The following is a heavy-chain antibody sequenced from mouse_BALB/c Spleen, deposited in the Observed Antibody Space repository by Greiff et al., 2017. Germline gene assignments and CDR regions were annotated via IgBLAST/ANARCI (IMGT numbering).Heavy chain of an antibody. CDR1: GYTFTSYV. CDR3: ARGGVPYYYGSSWYFDV. CDR2: INPYNDGT. J-gene: IGHJ1*01. Sequence: EVQLQESGPELVKPGASVKMSCKASGYTFTSYVMHWVKQKPGQGLEWIGYINPYNDGTKYNEKFKGKATLTSDKSSSTAYMELSSLTSEDSAVYYCARGGVPYYYGSSWYFDVWGAGTTVTVSS. V-gene: IGHV1-14*01. D-gene: IGHD1-1*01.